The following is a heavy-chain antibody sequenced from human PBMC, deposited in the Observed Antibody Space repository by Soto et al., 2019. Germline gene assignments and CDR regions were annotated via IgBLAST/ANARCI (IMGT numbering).Heavy chain of an antibody. CDR1: GGSFSGYY. Sequence: QVQLQQWGAGLLKPSETLYLTCAVYGGSFSGYYWSWIRQPPGKGLEWIGEINHSGSTNYNPSLKSRVTISVDTSKNQFSLKLSSVTAADTAVYYCARSRRHIVVVTAIRRAEYFQHWGQGTLVTVSS. J-gene: IGHJ1*01. D-gene: IGHD2-21*02. V-gene: IGHV4-34*01. CDR3: ARSRRHIVVVTAIRRAEYFQH. CDR2: INHSGST.